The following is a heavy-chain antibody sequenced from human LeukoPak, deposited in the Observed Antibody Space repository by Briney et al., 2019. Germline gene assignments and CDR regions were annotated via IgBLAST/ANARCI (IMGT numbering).Heavy chain of an antibody. Sequence: GRSLRLSCAASGFTFDDYAMHWVRQAPGEGLEWVSGISWNSGSIGYADSVKGRFTISRDNAKNSLYLQMNSLRAEDTALYYCAKVGTAVALTGSWFDPWGQGTLVTVSS. CDR3: AKVGTAVALTGSWFDP. J-gene: IGHJ5*02. V-gene: IGHV3-9*01. CDR1: GFTFDDYA. CDR2: ISWNSGSI. D-gene: IGHD6-19*01.